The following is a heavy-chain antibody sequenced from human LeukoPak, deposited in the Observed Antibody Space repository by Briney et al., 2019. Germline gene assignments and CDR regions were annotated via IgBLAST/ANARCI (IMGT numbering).Heavy chain of an antibody. D-gene: IGHD3-22*01. Sequence: SVKVSCKASGGTSNSDAISWVRQAPGQGLEWMGRIIPNLGTTNRAQNFQDRVTLTADKSTNTAYMELTSLTSDDTAVYYCATTNDGGGYQWGDFFDFWGQGTLVTVSS. J-gene: IGHJ4*02. CDR3: ATTNDGGGYQWGDFFDF. CDR1: GGTSNSDA. CDR2: IIPNLGTT. V-gene: IGHV1-69*04.